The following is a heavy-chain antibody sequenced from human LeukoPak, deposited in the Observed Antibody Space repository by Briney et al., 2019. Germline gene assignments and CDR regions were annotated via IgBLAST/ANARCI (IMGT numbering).Heavy chain of an antibody. J-gene: IGHJ5*02. CDR1: GGSISSGDYY. Sequence: PSETLSLTCTVSGGSISSGDYYWSWIRQPPGKGLEWIGYIYYSGSTYHNPSLKSRVTISVDTSKNQFSLKLSSVTAADTAVYYCARAGLGGSQEFDPWGQGTLVTVSS. V-gene: IGHV4-30-4*01. CDR2: IYYSGST. CDR3: ARAGLGGSQEFDP. D-gene: IGHD1-26*01.